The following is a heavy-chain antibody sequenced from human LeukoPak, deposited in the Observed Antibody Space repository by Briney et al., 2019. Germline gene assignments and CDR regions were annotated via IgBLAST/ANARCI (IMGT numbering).Heavy chain of an antibody. J-gene: IGHJ4*02. CDR3: ARTSGYWPADFDF. Sequence: SETLSLTCGVSGGSISTYYWNWIRQPPGRGLEWLGYIEYSGSTNYNPSLKSRLTMSVDSSKNHFSLRLRSVTAADTAVYYCARTSGYWPADFDFWGQGALVIVSS. CDR2: IEYSGST. CDR1: GGSISTYY. D-gene: IGHD5-12*01. V-gene: IGHV4-59*01.